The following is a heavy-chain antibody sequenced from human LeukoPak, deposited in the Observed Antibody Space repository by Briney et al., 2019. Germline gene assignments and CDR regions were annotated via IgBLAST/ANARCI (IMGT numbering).Heavy chain of an antibody. CDR3: ASGYSYGFFRYYYMDV. CDR2: IYYSGST. Sequence: SETLSLTCTVSGGSISSSSYYWGWIRPPPGKGLEWIGSIYYSGSTYYNPSLKSRVTISVDTSKNQFSLKLSSVTAADTAVYYCASGYSYGFFRYYYMDVWGKGTTVTVSS. V-gene: IGHV4-39*07. CDR1: GGSISSSSYY. D-gene: IGHD5-18*01. J-gene: IGHJ6*03.